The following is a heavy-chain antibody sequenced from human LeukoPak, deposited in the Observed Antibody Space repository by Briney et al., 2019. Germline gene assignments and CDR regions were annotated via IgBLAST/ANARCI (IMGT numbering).Heavy chain of an antibody. V-gene: IGHV1-2*06. CDR1: GYTFTGYY. D-gene: IGHD6-13*01. J-gene: IGHJ5*02. CDR2: INPNSGGT. CDR3: ARGGDSSSWRFDP. Sequence: ASVKVSCKASGYTFTGYYMHWVRQAPGQGLEWMGRINPNSGGTNYAQKFLGRVTMTRDTSISTAYMELSRLRSDDTAVYYCARGGDSSSWRFDPWGQGTLVTVSS.